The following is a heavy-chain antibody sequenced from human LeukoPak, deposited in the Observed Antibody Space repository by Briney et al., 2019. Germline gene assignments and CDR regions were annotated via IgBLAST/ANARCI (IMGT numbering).Heavy chain of an antibody. J-gene: IGHJ4*02. Sequence: GGSLRLSCAVSGFTFSDCWMTWVRQAPGKGLEWVATINRGGSETYYVDSVKGRFTISRDDARNSLFLQMNGLRAEDAAVYYCAAFDKGWGQGTLVTVSS. CDR3: AAFDKG. V-gene: IGHV3-7*01. CDR1: GFTFSDCW. CDR2: INRGGSET.